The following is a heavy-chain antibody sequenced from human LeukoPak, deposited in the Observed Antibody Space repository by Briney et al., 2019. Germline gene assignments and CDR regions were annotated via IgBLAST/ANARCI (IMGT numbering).Heavy chain of an antibody. V-gene: IGHV3-15*01. Sequence: MAGGSLRLSCAASAFTFSNAWMTWVRQAPGKGLEWVGRIKSKTDGATTDYAAPVKGRFTISRDDSKTTLYLQMNSLKTEDTAVYYCTTDGVASWSPWGQGTLVTVSS. D-gene: IGHD6-13*01. J-gene: IGHJ5*02. CDR2: IKSKTDGATT. CDR3: TTDGVASWSP. CDR1: AFTFSNAW.